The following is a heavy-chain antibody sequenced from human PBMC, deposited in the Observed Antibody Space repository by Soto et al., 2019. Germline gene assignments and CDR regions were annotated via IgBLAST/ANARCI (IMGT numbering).Heavy chain of an antibody. CDR1: GFTFSSYS. CDR3: GGYSGDGIWS. J-gene: IGHJ5*02. V-gene: IGHV3-64*01. Sequence: EVQLVESEGGLVQTGGSLRLSCAASGFTFSSYSMHWVRQAPGKGLEYVSAISSNGGTTSYANSVKGRFTISRDNSKNMLYLQMGSLRAEDMAVYYCGGYSGDGIWSWGQGTLVTVSS. D-gene: IGHD1-26*01. CDR2: ISSNGGTT.